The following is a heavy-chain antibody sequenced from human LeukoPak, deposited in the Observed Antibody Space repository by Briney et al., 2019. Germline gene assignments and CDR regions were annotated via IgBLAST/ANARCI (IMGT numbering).Heavy chain of an antibody. CDR3: ARHVPPPVNGMDY. CDR1: SGPISGDTSY. J-gene: IGHJ4*02. Sequence: PSETLSLTCTVSSGPISGDTSYWGWIRQPPGKGLEWIASVYYTGSTYYNPSLRSRVTISVDTSKNQFFLKIDSLTAADTAVYYCARHVPPPVNGMDYWGQGTLVAVSS. V-gene: IGHV4-39*01. CDR2: VYYTGST. D-gene: IGHD2-8*01.